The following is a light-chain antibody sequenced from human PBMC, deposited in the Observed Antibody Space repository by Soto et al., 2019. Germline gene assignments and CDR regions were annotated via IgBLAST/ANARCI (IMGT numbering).Light chain of an antibody. CDR3: QPDNNN. V-gene: IGKV1-5*01. CDR2: DVS. J-gene: IGKJ2*01. Sequence: DIQMTQSPSTLSASVGDRVTITCRASLSITNWLAWYQQKPGKAPKVLIYDVSTLGSGVPSRFSGSGSGTEFTLTISSLQPDDFATYYCQPDNNNFGQGTKVEIK. CDR1: LSITNW.